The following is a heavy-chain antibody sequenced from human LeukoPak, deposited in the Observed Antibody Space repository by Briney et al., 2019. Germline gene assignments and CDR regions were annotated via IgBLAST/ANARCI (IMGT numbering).Heavy chain of an antibody. CDR2: IYPGDSDT. D-gene: IGHD1-26*01. CDR3: ARLGIVGATRNYFDY. CDR1: GYSFTNYW. J-gene: IGHJ4*02. Sequence: GQPLKISGKVSGYSFTNYWFGWLRQMLGKGLECLGIIYPGDSDTRYSPSFQGQVTISADKSISPAYLQWSSLKASDTAMYYCARLGIVGATRNYFDYWGQGTLVTVSS. V-gene: IGHV5-51*01.